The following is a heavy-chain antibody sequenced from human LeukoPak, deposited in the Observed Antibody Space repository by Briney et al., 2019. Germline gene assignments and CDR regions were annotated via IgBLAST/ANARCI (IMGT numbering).Heavy chain of an antibody. CDR2: INPSGGST. D-gene: IGHD2-2*01. Sequence: GASVKVSCKASGYTFTSYYMHWVRQAPGQGLEWMGIINPSGGSTSYAQKFQGRVTMTTDTSTSTAYMELRSLRSDDTAVYYCAVMPSAADYYYYGMDVWGQGTTVTVSS. CDR3: AVMPSAADYYYYGMDV. V-gene: IGHV1-46*01. CDR1: GYTFTSYY. J-gene: IGHJ6*02.